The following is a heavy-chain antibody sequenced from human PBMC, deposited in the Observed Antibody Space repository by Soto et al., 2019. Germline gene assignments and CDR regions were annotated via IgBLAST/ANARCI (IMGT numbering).Heavy chain of an antibody. D-gene: IGHD6-13*01. V-gene: IGHV4-34*01. CDR2: INHSGST. CDR1: GGSFSGYY. CDR3: ARGGRQQLVRTLFYGMDV. J-gene: IGHJ6*02. Sequence: QVQLQQWGAGLLKPSETLSLTCAVYGGSFSGYYWTWIRQPPGKGLEWIGEINHSGSTNYIPSLKSRVTISVDKSKNQFSLKLSSVTAADTAVYYCARGGRQQLVRTLFYGMDVWGQGTTVTVSS.